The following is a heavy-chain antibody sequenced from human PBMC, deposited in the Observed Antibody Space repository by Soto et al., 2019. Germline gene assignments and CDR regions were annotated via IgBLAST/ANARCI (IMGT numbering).Heavy chain of an antibody. CDR3: ARVGSCSGGSCRRPFDY. D-gene: IGHD2-15*01. CDR2: IIPIFGTA. CDR1: GGTFSSYA. J-gene: IGHJ4*02. V-gene: IGHV1-69*12. Sequence: QVQLVQSGAEVKKPGSSVKVSCKASGGTFSSYAISWVRQAPGQGLEWMGGIIPIFGTANYAQKFQGRVTITADESTSTAYMELSSLRSEDTAVYYCARVGSCSGGSCRRPFDYWGQGTLVTVSS.